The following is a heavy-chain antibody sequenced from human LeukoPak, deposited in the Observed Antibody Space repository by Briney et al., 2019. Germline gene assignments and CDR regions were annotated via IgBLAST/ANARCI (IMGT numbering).Heavy chain of an antibody. J-gene: IGHJ4*02. D-gene: IGHD3-9*01. CDR3: ARDSDYDTLTGYSGFDS. CDR2: IFYSGNT. V-gene: IGHV4-39*07. Sequence: RPSETLSLTCTVSGDSISSGSFYWGWIRQPPGKGLEWIGSIFYSGNTHYNPSLKSRVTISVDTSKNQFSLKLNLVTAADTAVYYCARDSDYDTLTGYSGFDSWAREPWSPSPQ. CDR1: GDSISSGSFY.